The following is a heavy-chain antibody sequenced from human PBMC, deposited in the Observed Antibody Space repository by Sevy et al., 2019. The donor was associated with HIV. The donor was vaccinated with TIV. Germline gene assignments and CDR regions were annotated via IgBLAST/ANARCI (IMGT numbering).Heavy chain of an antibody. V-gene: IGHV3-48*03. Sequence: GGSLRLSCAASGFTFSSYEMNWVRQAPGKGLEWVSYISNSGTTISYSDSVRGRFSISRDNARNSLYLQMNSLRAEDTAVYYCARDGGCTSTSCLLYFDYWGQGTLVTVSS. D-gene: IGHD2-2*01. J-gene: IGHJ4*02. CDR2: ISNSGTTI. CDR3: ARDGGCTSTSCLLYFDY. CDR1: GFTFSSYE.